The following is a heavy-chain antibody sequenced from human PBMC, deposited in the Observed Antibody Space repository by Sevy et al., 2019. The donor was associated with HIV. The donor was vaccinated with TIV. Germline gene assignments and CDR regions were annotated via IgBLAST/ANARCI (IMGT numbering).Heavy chain of an antibody. D-gene: IGHD3-22*01. V-gene: IGHV3-48*02. J-gene: IGHJ4*02. CDR1: GFIFSTYS. CDR2: ISSSSSTM. Sequence: GGSLRLSCAASGFIFSTYSMNWVRQAPGKGLEWVSYISSSSSTMYYADSVKGRFTISRDNAKNSLYLQMNSLRDEDTAVYYCATYYYDSGGYSVFRFDYWAQGTLVTVSS. CDR3: ATYYYDSGGYSVFRFDY.